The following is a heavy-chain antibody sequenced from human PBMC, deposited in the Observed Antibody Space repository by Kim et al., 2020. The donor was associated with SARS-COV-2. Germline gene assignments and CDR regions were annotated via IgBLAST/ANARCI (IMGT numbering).Heavy chain of an antibody. CDR2: ISGSGGST. J-gene: IGHJ6*02. V-gene: IGHV3-23*01. CDR3: AKPKCMDV. CDR1: GFTFSNYA. Sequence: GGSLRLSCSASGFTFSNYAMSWVRQAPGKGLEWVSIISGSGGSTNYADSVKGRFTISRDNSKNTLYLQMNSLRAEDTAVYYCAKPKCMDVCGQGTTVTVPS.